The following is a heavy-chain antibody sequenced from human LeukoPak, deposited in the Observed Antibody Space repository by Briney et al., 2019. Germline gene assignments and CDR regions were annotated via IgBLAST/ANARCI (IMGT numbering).Heavy chain of an antibody. D-gene: IGHD3-22*01. CDR2: IFGSGGSP. J-gene: IGHJ4*02. CDR3: AKHGSGYYSHFDY. V-gene: IGHV3-23*01. Sequence: QTGGSLRPSCEASGFTFGSHAMYWVRRAPGKGLEWVAGIFGSGGSPHYADSVKGRFTISRDNSKNTLYLQMNSLRAEDTAVYYCAKHGSGYYSHFDYWGQGTLVTVSS. CDR1: GFTFGSHA.